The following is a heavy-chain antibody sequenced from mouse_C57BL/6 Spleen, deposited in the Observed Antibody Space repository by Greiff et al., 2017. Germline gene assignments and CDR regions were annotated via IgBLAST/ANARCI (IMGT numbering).Heavy chain of an antibody. D-gene: IGHD2-3*01. J-gene: IGHJ3*01. CDR2: ISGGGGNT. V-gene: IGHV5-9*01. CDR1: GFTFSSYT. Sequence: EVKLMESGGGLVKPGGSLKLSCAASGFTFSSYTMSWVRQTPEKRLEWVATISGGGGNTYYPDSVKGRFTISRDNAKNTLYLQMSSLRSEDTALYYCARQLDGYYVAWFAYWGQGTLVTVSA. CDR3: ARQLDGYYVAWFAY.